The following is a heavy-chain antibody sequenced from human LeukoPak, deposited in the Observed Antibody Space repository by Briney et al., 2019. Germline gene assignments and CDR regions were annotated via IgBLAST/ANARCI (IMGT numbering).Heavy chain of an antibody. CDR2: IKRTSDGGTT. Sequence: GGSLRLSCAASGFPFTAAWMSWVRQAPGKGLEWVGRIKRTSDGGTTDYAAPVKGRFTISRDDSKNTLYLQMSILKAEDTALYYCTYEHHYQLKSWGQGALVTVSS. V-gene: IGHV3-15*01. D-gene: IGHD2-2*01. J-gene: IGHJ5*02. CDR1: GFPFTAAW. CDR3: TYEHHYQLKS.